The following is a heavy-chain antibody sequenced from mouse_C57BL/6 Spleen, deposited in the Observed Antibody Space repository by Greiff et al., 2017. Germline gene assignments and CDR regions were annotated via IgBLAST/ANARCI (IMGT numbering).Heavy chain of an antibody. Sequence: VQLQQPGAELVKPGASVKMSCKASGYTFTSYWMTWVKQRPGQGLEWIGDIYPGSGSTNYNEKFKSKATMTVDTSSSTAYMQLSSLTSEDSAVYDCARGTCEYDPMDYWGQGTSVTVSS. CDR1: GYTFTSYW. J-gene: IGHJ4*01. CDR3: ARGTCEYDPMDY. D-gene: IGHD2-3*01. V-gene: IGHV1-55*01. CDR2: IYPGSGST.